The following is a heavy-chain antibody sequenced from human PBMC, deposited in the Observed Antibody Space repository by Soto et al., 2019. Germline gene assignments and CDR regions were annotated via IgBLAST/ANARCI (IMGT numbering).Heavy chain of an antibody. J-gene: IGHJ5*02. Sequence: SVKVSCKASGGTFSSYAISWVRQAPGQGLEWMGGIIPIFGTANYAQKFQGRVTITADESTSTAYMELSSLRSEDTAVYYCARAGGSSSWYGPIKSWFDPWGQGTLVTVSS. CDR1: GGTFSSYA. V-gene: IGHV1-69*13. CDR2: IIPIFGTA. D-gene: IGHD6-13*01. CDR3: ARAGGSSSWYGPIKSWFDP.